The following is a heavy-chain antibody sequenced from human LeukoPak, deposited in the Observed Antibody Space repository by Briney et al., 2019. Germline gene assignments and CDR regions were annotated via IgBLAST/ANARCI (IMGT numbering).Heavy chain of an antibody. CDR3: ARLDYYGSGSLDY. CDR2: ISSSSSYI. D-gene: IGHD3-10*01. J-gene: IGHJ4*02. Sequence: TGGSLRLSCAASGFTFSSYTMNWVRQAPGKGLEWVSLISSSSSYIYYADSVKGRFTISRDNAKNSLYLQMNSLRAEDTAVYYCARLDYYGSGSLDYWSQGTLVTVSS. V-gene: IGHV3-21*01. CDR1: GFTFSSYT.